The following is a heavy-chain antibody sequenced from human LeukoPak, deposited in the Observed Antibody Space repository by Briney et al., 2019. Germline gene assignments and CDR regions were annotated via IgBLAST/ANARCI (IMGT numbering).Heavy chain of an antibody. D-gene: IGHD2-15*01. CDR3: ARGDRDSPTYYYYYYYMDV. CDR1: GGSFSGDY. Sequence: PSETLSLTCAVYGGSFSGDYWSWIRQPPRTGLEWIGEINHSGSTNYNPSLKSRVTISVDTSKNQFSLKLSSVTAADTAVYYCARGDRDSPTYYYYYYYMDVWGKGTTVTVSS. V-gene: IGHV4-34*01. J-gene: IGHJ6*03. CDR2: INHSGST.